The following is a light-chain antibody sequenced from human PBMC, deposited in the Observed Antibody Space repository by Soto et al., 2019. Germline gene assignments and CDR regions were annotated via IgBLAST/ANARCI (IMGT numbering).Light chain of an antibody. Sequence: EIVMTQSPATLSVSPGDRATLSCRASESVTSSLAWYQQKPGQPPRLLIYDTSNGAAGVPARFSGSRSGTDFTLTISSLEPEDFAVYFCHQRNKFGQGTRLE. CDR2: DTS. CDR3: HQRNK. V-gene: IGKV3-11*01. CDR1: ESVTSS. J-gene: IGKJ5*01.